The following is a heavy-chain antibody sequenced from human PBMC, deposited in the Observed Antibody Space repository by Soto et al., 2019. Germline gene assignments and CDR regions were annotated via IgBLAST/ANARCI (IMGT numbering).Heavy chain of an antibody. J-gene: IGHJ6*02. D-gene: IGHD3-3*01. V-gene: IGHV1-69*13. CDR2: IIPILGTA. CDR3: ATGLRFLEWLWALDGMDV. Sequence: SVKVSCKASGGTFSSYAISWVRQAPGQGLEWMGGIIPILGTANYAQKFQGRVTITADESTSTAYMELSSLRSEDTAVYYCATGLRFLEWLWALDGMDVWGQGTTVTVSS. CDR1: GGTFSSYA.